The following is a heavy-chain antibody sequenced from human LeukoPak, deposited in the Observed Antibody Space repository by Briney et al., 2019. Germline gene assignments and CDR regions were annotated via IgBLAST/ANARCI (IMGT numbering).Heavy chain of an antibody. V-gene: IGHV4-4*07. CDR3: ARGRATVGGDYYYYYYMDV. CDR2: IYTSGST. CDR1: GGSISSSY. D-gene: IGHD4-23*01. Sequence: SETLSLTCTVSGGSISSSYWSWVRQPAGKGLEWVVHIYTSGSTNYNTSLKSRITISVDTSKNQFSLKLTSVTAADTAVYYCARGRATVGGDYYYYYYMDVWGKGTTVTVSS. J-gene: IGHJ6*03.